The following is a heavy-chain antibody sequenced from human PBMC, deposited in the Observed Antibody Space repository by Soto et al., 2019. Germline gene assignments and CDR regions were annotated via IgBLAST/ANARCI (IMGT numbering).Heavy chain of an antibody. D-gene: IGHD3-22*01. J-gene: IGHJ4*02. CDR3: ARRPWLSGYYDY. CDR1: GYSFFSHW. CDR2: IYPADSET. V-gene: IGHV5-51*01. Sequence: RESLKISCKGSGYSFFSHWIGWVRQMPGKGLEWVGIIYPADSETRYSPSFQGQVTISVDKSINTAYLQWSSLKASDTAMYYCARRPWLSGYYDYWGQGTLVTVSS.